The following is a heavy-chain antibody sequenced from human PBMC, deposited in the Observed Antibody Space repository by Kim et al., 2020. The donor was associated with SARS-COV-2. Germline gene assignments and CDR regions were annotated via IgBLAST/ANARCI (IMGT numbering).Heavy chain of an antibody. CDR3: VKRGDDFSLKFFDY. D-gene: IGHD2-21*02. CDR2: ISGSGVSR. V-gene: IGHV3-23*01. CDR1: GFTFSTYA. J-gene: IGHJ4*02. Sequence: GGSLRLSCAASGFTFSTYAMGWVRQAPGKGLQWVAEISGSGVSRFHADSVKGRFTISRDNSQNTLYLQMNYLRAEDTAKYYCVKRGDDFSLKFFDYWGQGTLVTVAS.